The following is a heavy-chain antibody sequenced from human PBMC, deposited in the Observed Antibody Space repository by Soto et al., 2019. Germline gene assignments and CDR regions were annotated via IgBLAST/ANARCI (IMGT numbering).Heavy chain of an antibody. CDR3: ATSYGSGYRAFDY. CDR1: GDTFSFYS. V-gene: IGHV1-69*04. Sequence: QVQLVQSGAEVKRPGSSGKVSCKASGDTFSFYSINWVRQAPGLGLEWMGRVNPVLSMSNYAQRFQGRVTMTADKSTSTAYMELGGLRSEDTAMYYCATSYGSGYRAFDYWGQGALVTVSS. CDR2: VNPVLSMS. J-gene: IGHJ4*02. D-gene: IGHD3-10*01.